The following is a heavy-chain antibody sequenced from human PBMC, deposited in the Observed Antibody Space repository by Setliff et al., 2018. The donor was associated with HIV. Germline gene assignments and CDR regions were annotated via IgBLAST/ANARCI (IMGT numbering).Heavy chain of an antibody. CDR1: GFTFSTYS. J-gene: IGHJ6*03. CDR3: ARGYCSSTSCYYYMDV. Sequence: GGSLRLSCAASGFTFSTYSMNWVRQAPGKGLEWVSSISSSSNYIYYADSVKGRFTISRDNAKNSLYLQMNSLRAEDTAVYYCARGYCSSTSCYYYMDVWGKGTTVTVSS. CDR2: ISSSSNYI. V-gene: IGHV3-21*01. D-gene: IGHD2-2*01.